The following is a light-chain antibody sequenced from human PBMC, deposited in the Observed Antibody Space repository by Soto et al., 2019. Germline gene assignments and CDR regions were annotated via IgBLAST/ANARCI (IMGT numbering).Light chain of an antibody. CDR3: SSYSTSSTPSYV. CDR2: DVT. Sequence: QSALTQPASVSGSPGQSIAISCTGTSSDVGGYNYVSWYQQHPGKAPKLMIYDVTNRPSGVSDRFSGSKSGYTASLTISGLQPEDEADYHCSSYSTSSTPSYVFGTGTTLTVL. V-gene: IGLV2-14*01. J-gene: IGLJ1*01. CDR1: SSDVGGYNY.